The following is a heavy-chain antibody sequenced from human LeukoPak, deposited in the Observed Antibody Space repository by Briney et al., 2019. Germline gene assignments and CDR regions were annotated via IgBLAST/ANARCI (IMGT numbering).Heavy chain of an antibody. CDR2: IYTSGST. Sequence: SETLFLTCTVSGGSISSGSYYWSWIRQPAGKGLEWIGRIYTSGSTNYNPSLKSRVTISVDTSKNQFSLKLSSVTAADTAVYYCAREPEAVAGVSVDYWGQGTLVTVSS. CDR3: AREPEAVAGVSVDY. J-gene: IGHJ4*02. V-gene: IGHV4-61*02. CDR1: GGSISSGSYY. D-gene: IGHD6-19*01.